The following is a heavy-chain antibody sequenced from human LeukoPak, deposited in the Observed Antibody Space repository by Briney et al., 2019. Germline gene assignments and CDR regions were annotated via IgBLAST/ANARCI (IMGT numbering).Heavy chain of an antibody. CDR2: FDPEDGET. V-gene: IGHV1-24*01. CDR1: GYTGIELS. D-gene: IGHD3-3*01. J-gene: IGHJ3*02. Sequence: ASVKVSCKLSGYTGIELSMHWVRQVPGKGLEWMGGFDPEDGETKYAQKFQGRVTMTEDTSTDTAYMELSRLTSEDTAVYYCATRTISGVVTYASLIWGRGTLVTVSS. CDR3: ATRTISGVVTYASLI.